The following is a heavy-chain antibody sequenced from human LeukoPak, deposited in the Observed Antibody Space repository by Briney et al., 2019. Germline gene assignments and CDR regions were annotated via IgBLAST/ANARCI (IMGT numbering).Heavy chain of an antibody. J-gene: IGHJ4*02. V-gene: IGHV4-61*02. CDR1: GGSISSGSYY. CDR2: IYTSGST. CDR3: ATIVGATMVIRN. D-gene: IGHD1-26*01. Sequence: SQXLSLTCTVSGGSISSGSYYWRWIRQPAGKGLEWIGRIYTSGSTNYNPSLKSRVTISVDTSKNQFSLKLSSVTAADTAVYYCATIVGATMVIRNWGQGTLVTVSS.